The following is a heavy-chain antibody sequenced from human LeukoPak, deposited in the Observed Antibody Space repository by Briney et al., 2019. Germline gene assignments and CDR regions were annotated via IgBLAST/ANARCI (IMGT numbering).Heavy chain of an antibody. Sequence: GSLRLSCAASGFTFSSYSMNWVRQAPGKGLEWVSSISSSSSYINYADSVKGRFTISRDNAKNSLYLQMNSLRAEDTAVYYCARARTMYSSGWYQVVNFDYWGQGTLVTVSS. CDR3: ARARTMYSSGWYQVVNFDY. J-gene: IGHJ4*02. CDR2: ISSSSSYI. D-gene: IGHD6-19*01. V-gene: IGHV3-21*01. CDR1: GFTFSSYS.